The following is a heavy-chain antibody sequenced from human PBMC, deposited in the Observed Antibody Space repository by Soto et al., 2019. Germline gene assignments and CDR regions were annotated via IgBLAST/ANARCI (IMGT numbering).Heavy chain of an antibody. CDR3: ARDYYGSGIGGHWFDP. CDR2: IYYSGST. J-gene: IGHJ5*02. Sequence: SETLSLTCTVSGGSISSGIYYWSWIRQPPGKGLEWIGYIYYSGSTYYNPSLKSRVTISVDTSKNQFSLKLSSVTAADTAVYYCARDYYGSGIGGHWFDPWGQGTLVTVSS. D-gene: IGHD3-10*01. V-gene: IGHV4-30-4*01. CDR1: GGSISSGIYY.